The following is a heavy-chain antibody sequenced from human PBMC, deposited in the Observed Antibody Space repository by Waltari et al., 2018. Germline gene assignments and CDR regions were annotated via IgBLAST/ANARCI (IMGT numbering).Heavy chain of an antibody. V-gene: IGHV3-30*18. J-gene: IGHJ4*02. CDR1: GFTFSTYG. CDR3: AKDLVRTYYDPGY. CDR2: IWYDGSNK. D-gene: IGHD3-22*01. Sequence: QVQLVESGGGVVQPGRSLRFSCAASGFTFSTYGMHWVRQAPGKGLEWVAVIWYDGSNKYYADSVKGRFTISRDNSKNTLYLQMNSLRAEDTAMYYCAKDLVRTYYDPGYGGQGTLVTVS.